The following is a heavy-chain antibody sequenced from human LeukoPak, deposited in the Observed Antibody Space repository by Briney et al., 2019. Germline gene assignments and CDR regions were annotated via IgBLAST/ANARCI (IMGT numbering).Heavy chain of an antibody. CDR2: IYYSGST. J-gene: IGHJ4*02. Sequence: SDTLSLTCTVSGGSISSYYWSWIRQPPGKGLEGIGYIYYSGSTNYNPSLKSRVTISVDTSKNQFSLKLSSVTAADTAVYYCARYSGYDYANRVFDYWGQGTLVTVSS. CDR3: ARYSGYDYANRVFDY. V-gene: IGHV4-59*01. CDR1: GGSISSYY. D-gene: IGHD5-12*01.